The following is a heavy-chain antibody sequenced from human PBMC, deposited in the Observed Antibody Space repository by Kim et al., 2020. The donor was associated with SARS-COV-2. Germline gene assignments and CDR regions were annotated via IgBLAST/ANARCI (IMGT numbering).Heavy chain of an antibody. D-gene: IGHD2-15*01. V-gene: IGHV3-23*01. CDR3: AKVLVVAATPYYYYGMDV. CDR2: ISGSGGST. CDR1: GFTFSSYA. J-gene: IGHJ6*02. Sequence: GGSLRLSCAASGFTFSSYAMSWVRQAPGKGLEWVSAISGSGGSTYYADSVKGRFTISRDNSKNTLYLQMNSLRAEDTAVYYCAKVLVVAATPYYYYGMDVWGQGTTVTVSS.